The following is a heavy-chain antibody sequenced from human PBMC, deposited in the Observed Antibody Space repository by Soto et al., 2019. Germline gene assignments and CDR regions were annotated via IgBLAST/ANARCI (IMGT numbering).Heavy chain of an antibody. J-gene: IGHJ6*02. V-gene: IGHV4-30-4*01. CDR2: IYYSAST. Sequence: PSETLSLTCTVSGGSINSGDYHWTWIRQFPGKGLEWIGGIYYSASTYYNPALVSRITISLDTSKNQFSLKLTPVTAADTAVYYCDRASRTPSGGMDVWGQGTTVTVSS. CDR3: DRASRTPSGGMDV. CDR1: GGSINSGDYH.